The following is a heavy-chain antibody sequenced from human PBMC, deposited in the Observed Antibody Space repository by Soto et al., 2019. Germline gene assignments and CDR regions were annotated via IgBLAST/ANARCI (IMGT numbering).Heavy chain of an antibody. Sequence: QVQLVQSGPEVKKPGASVKVSCKTSGYTFTNYGISWVRQAPGQGLEWMGWTNTYNGNTKYAQDLQGRVTMTADTPTNTAYLDLRSLRSDDTAVFFCARGMTPDSFDFWGQGTLVTVSS. CDR3: ARGMTPDSFDF. J-gene: IGHJ4*02. V-gene: IGHV1-18*04. CDR1: GYTFTNYG. CDR2: TNTYNGNT.